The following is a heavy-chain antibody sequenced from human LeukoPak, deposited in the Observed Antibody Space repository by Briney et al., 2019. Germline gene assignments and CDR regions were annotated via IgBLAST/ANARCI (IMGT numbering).Heavy chain of an antibody. Sequence: GGSLTLSCAASGFTLSNYWMHWVRHGPGERLVWVSSSSSVGANTQYADSVRGRFAISRDNANDILSLHMNGLRADDAAVYFCARGRATAVPHYYDYFMDVWGTGTTVIVSS. D-gene: IGHD2-21*02. CDR1: GFTLSNYW. CDR3: ARGRATAVPHYYDYFMDV. V-gene: IGHV3-74*03. J-gene: IGHJ6*03. CDR2: SSSVGANT.